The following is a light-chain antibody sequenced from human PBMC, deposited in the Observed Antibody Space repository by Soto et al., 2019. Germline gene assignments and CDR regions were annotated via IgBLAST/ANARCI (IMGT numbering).Light chain of an antibody. CDR3: QQYDKLVT. CDR1: QDIRNY. V-gene: IGKV1-33*01. Sequence: DIQMTQSPSALSASTGDRVTITCQASQDIRNYLNWYQQKPGKAPKLLIYDASKLQTGVPSRFRGSGSGTTFTFIISSLQPEDFAIYYCQQYDKLVTFSQGTKVDIK. J-gene: IGKJ1*01. CDR2: DAS.